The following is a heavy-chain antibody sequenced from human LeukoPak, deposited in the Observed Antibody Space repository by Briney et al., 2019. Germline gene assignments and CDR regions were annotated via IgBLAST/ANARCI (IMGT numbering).Heavy chain of an antibody. V-gene: IGHV6-1*01. J-gene: IGHJ4*02. D-gene: IGHD6-19*01. Sequence: SQTLSPTCAISGDSVSRNNIAWNWIRQSPSRGLEWLGRTYFESYGSKLYNEYAVSVKGRITINPDTSKNQFSLHLNSMTSEDAGVYYCARGTGWPLFDYWGQGTPVTVSS. CDR3: ARGTGWPLFDY. CDR2: TYFESYGSKLYN. CDR1: GDSVSRNNIA.